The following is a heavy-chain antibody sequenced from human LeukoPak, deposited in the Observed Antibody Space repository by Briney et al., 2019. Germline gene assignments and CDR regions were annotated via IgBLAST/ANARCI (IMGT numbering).Heavy chain of an antibody. J-gene: IGHJ4*02. Sequence: GRSLRLSCAASGFTFSSYAMHWVRQAPGKGLEWVSYIRSRDRTIYYADSVKGRFTISTDNAENSLYLQMNSLRTEDTAVYYCARDHRWGFDYWGRGTLVTVSS. CDR2: IRSRDRTI. D-gene: IGHD7-27*01. CDR1: GFTFSSYA. V-gene: IGHV3-48*01. CDR3: ARDHRWGFDY.